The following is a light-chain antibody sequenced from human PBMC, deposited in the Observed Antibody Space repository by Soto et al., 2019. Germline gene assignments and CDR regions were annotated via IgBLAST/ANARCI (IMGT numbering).Light chain of an antibody. J-gene: IGKJ2*01. CDR3: HQYNNGPYT. CDR1: QSVSGN. V-gene: IGKV3-15*01. CDR2: GAS. Sequence: EIVMTQSPATLSVSPGERATLSCRASQSVSGNLAWYQQKPGQAPKVLIYGASTRATGVPARFTGSGSGTEFTLTISSLQSEDFAVYYCHQYNNGPYTFGQGTKLEIK.